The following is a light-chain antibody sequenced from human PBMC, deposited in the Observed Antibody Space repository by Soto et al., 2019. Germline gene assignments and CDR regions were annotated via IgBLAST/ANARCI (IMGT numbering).Light chain of an antibody. Sequence: QSDLTQPPSVYGSPGQSVTISCTGTSSYVGAHDHVSWYQQSPGEAPKLLIYAVSERPSGVPVRFSGSKSGNTASLTISGLQAEDEATYFCCSYAGSYSFVFGTGTKVTVL. J-gene: IGLJ1*01. V-gene: IGLV2-11*01. CDR1: SSYVGAHDH. CDR3: CSYAGSYSFV. CDR2: AVS.